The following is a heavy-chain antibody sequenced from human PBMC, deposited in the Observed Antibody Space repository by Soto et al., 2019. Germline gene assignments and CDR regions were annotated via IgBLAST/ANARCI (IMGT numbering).Heavy chain of an antibody. CDR2: IFYSGST. CDR3: ARGAADTAMVDS. Sequence: SETLSLTCPVSGGSIRSYYWTWIRQPPGKGLEWLGYIFYSGSTFYNPSLKSRVTISIHTSQSQFSLQLTSVTAADTAVYYCARGAADTAMVDSWGQGTLVTVSS. J-gene: IGHJ4*02. V-gene: IGHV4-59*01. D-gene: IGHD5-18*01. CDR1: GGSIRSYY.